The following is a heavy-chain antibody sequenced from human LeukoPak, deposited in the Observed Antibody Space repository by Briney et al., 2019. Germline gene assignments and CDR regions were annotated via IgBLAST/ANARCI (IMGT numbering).Heavy chain of an antibody. V-gene: IGHV1-69*13. CDR3: ARNGGSWFDP. CDR1: GYTFTGYY. D-gene: IGHD2-15*01. J-gene: IGHJ5*02. Sequence: SVKVSCKASGYTFTGYYMHWVRQAPGQGLEWMGGIIPIFGTANYAQKFQGRVTITADESTSTAYMELSSLRSEDTAVYYCARNGGSWFDPWGQGTLVTVSS. CDR2: IIPIFGTA.